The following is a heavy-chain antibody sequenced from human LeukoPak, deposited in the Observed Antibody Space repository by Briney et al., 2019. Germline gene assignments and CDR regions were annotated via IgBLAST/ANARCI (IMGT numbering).Heavy chain of an antibody. CDR1: GYTFTSYG. D-gene: IGHD3-3*01. Sequence: ASVKVSCKASGYTFTSYGISWVRQAPGQGLEWMGWISAYNGNTNYAQKHQGRVTMTTDTSTSTAYMELRSLRSDDTAVYYCARGESGYDFWSGYSYYYGMDVWAKGPRSPSP. V-gene: IGHV1-18*01. CDR2: ISAYNGNT. CDR3: ARGESGYDFWSGYSYYYGMDV. J-gene: IGHJ6*02.